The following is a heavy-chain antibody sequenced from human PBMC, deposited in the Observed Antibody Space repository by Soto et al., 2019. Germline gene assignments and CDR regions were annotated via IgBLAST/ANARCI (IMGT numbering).Heavy chain of an antibody. CDR3: ARVLSTKVWNLFQTDSNYAFDF. J-gene: IGHJ4*02. CDR2: IIPILGIA. Sequence: ASVKVSCKASGGTFSSYTISWVRQAPGQGLEWMGRIIPILGIANYAQKFQGRVTITADKSTSTAYMELSSLRSEDTAVYYCARVLSTKVWNLFQTDSNYAFDFWCKGTLVTVFS. V-gene: IGHV1-69*02. D-gene: IGHD4-4*01. CDR1: GGTFSSYT.